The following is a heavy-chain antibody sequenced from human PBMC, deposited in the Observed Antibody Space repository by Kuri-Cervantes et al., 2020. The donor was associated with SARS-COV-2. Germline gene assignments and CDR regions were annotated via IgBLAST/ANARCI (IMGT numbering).Heavy chain of an antibody. Sequence: GESLKISCAASGFTFSSYSMNWVRQAPGKGLEWVSAISGSGGSTYYADSVKGRFTISRDNSKNTLYLQMNSLRAEDTAVYYCARQYYDILTGHYYFDYWGQGTLVTVSS. J-gene: IGHJ4*02. CDR3: ARQYYDILTGHYYFDY. CDR2: ISGSGGST. CDR1: GFTFSSYS. V-gene: IGHV3-23*01. D-gene: IGHD3-9*01.